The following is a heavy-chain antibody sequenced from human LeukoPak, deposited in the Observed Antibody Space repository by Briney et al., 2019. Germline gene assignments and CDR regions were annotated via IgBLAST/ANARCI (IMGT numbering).Heavy chain of an antibody. J-gene: IGHJ3*02. CDR2: IYYSGST. CDR1: GGSISSYY. V-gene: IGHV4-59*01. Sequence: SETLSLTCTVSGGSISSYYWSWIRQPPRKGLEWIGYIYYSGSTNYNPSLKSRVTISVDTSKNQFSLKLSSVTAADTAVYYCARLPPGPLDAFDIWGQGTMVTVSS. CDR3: ARLPPGPLDAFDI.